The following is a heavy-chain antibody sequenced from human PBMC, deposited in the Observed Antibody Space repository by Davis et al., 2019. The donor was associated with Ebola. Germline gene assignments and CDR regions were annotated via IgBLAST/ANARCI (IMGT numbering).Heavy chain of an antibody. CDR3: ARSITMIVVGYFDY. CDR1: AYTFTSYG. CDR2: ISAYNGNT. V-gene: IGHV1-18*04. Sequence: ASVQVSCKASAYTFTSYGISWVRQAPGHGLEWMGWISAYNGNTNYAQKLQGRVTMTTDTSTSTAYMELRSLRSDDTAVYYCARSITMIVVGYFDYWGQGTLVTVSS. D-gene: IGHD3-22*01. J-gene: IGHJ4*02.